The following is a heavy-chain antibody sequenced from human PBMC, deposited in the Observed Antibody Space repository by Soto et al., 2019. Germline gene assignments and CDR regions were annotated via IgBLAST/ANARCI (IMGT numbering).Heavy chain of an antibody. CDR3: ARVSDSKWAVQYYYYYGMDL. Sequence: QGQLVQSGAEVKKPGSSVKVSCKASGGTFSSYAISWVRQAPGQVLEWRGGVIPIFGTANHPKKFQVRVTLTADESTSTAYMELSRLRSEYTDVHSCARVSDSKWAVQYYYYYGMDLWGQGTPVTVSS. D-gene: IGHD1-1*01. CDR1: GGTFSSYA. J-gene: IGHJ6*02. V-gene: IGHV1-69*01. CDR2: VIPIFGTA.